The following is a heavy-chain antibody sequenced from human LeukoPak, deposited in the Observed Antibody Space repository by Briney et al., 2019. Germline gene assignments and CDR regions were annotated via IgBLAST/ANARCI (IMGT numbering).Heavy chain of an antibody. CDR2: IYHSGST. CDR1: GYSISSGYY. D-gene: IGHD5-24*01. J-gene: IGHJ3*02. V-gene: IGHV4-38-2*01. CDR3: ARLTGDGYSPQDSFDI. Sequence: ASETLSLNCAVSGYSISSGYYWGWIRQPPGKGLEWIGSIYHSGSTYYNPSLKSRVTISVDTSKNQFSLKLSSVTAADTAVYYCARLTGDGYSPQDSFDIWGQGTMVTASS.